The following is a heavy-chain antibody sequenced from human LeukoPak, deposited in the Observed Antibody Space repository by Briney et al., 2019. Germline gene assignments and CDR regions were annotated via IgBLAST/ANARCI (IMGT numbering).Heavy chain of an antibody. Sequence: ASVKVSCKASGYTFTSYYMHWVRQAPGQGLEWMGIINPSGGSTSYAQKFRGRVTMTRDMSTSTVYMELSSLRSEDTAVYYCARDPYYDFWSGWTGSYYYYMDVWGKGTTVTVSS. CDR1: GYTFTSYY. CDR3: ARDPYYDFWSGWTGSYYYYMDV. D-gene: IGHD3-3*01. J-gene: IGHJ6*03. CDR2: INPSGGST. V-gene: IGHV1-46*01.